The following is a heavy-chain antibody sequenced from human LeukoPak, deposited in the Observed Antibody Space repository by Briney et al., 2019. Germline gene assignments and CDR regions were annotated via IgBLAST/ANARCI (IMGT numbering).Heavy chain of an antibody. CDR2: IYSGGST. J-gene: IGHJ4*02. Sequence: GSLRISCAAAGVTGSSNYMRWGRPAPGEGVEWVSVIYSGGSTYYADSVKGRFTISRDNSKNTLYLQMNSLRAQDTAVYYCARGSGSFDYWGQGTLVTVSS. D-gene: IGHD1-26*01. CDR1: GVTGSSNY. CDR3: ARGSGSFDY. V-gene: IGHV3-53*01.